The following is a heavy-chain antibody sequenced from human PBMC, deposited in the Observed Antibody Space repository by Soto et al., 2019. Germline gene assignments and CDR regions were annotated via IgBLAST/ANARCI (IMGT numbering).Heavy chain of an antibody. CDR1: VAFPSRSCHH. V-gene: IGHV4-31*03. CDR3: ARSGYSYGPNPLLY. CDR2: LYYSGST. J-gene: IGHJ4*02. Sequence: TGSVAFPSRSCHHWSWIRQHPGKGLEWIGYLYYSGSTYYNPSLKSRVTISVDTSNNQFSLKLSSVTAADTAVYYCARSGYSYGPNPLLYWGQG. D-gene: IGHD5-18*01.